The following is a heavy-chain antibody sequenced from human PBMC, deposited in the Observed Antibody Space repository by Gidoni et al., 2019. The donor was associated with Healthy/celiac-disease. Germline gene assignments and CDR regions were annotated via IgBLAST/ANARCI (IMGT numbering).Heavy chain of an antibody. J-gene: IGHJ4*02. CDR2: LSSSRSYI. Sequence: EVQLVESGGGLVTPGGSLRLSCAASGLTFCSYSMNCVRQAPGKGLEWVSSLSSSRSYIYYADSVKGRFTISRDNAKNSLYLQMNSLRAEDTAMYYCARGTSGWYRAGFDYWGQGTLVTVSS. V-gene: IGHV3-21*01. D-gene: IGHD6-19*01. CDR3: ARGTSGWYRAGFDY. CDR1: GLTFCSYS.